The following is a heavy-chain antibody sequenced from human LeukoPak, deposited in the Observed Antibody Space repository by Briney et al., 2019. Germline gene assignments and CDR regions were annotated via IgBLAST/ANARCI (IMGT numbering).Heavy chain of an antibody. D-gene: IGHD3-22*01. CDR1: GGSFSGYY. CDR3: ARRGGLRRNYHDSTGYRFDP. Sequence: SETLSLTCAVYGGSFSGYYWSWIRQPPGKGLEWIGEINHSGSTNYNSSLKSRVTISVDTSKNQFSLKLTSVTAADTAVYYCARRGGLRRNYHDSTGYRFDPWGQGTLVTVFS. J-gene: IGHJ5*02. CDR2: INHSGST. V-gene: IGHV4-34*01.